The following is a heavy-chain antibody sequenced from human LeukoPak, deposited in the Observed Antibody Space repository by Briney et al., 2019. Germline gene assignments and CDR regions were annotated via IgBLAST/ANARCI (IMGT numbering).Heavy chain of an antibody. Sequence: GWALILSCAASGCRFSSCSMNWVRQAPAREGGGVSWVSSSSSYIYYADSVKGRFTISRDNAKNSVCLQMNSLRAADTAGYYCSRDYGGNTEHDAFDIWAKAQWSPSLQ. V-gene: IGHV3-21*01. CDR2: VSSSSSYI. J-gene: IGHJ3*02. D-gene: IGHD4-23*01. CDR3: SRDYGGNTEHDAFDI. CDR1: GCRFSSCS.